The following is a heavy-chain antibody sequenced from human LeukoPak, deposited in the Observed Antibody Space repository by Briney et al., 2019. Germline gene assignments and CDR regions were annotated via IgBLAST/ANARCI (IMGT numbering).Heavy chain of an antibody. CDR2: ISGSGGST. V-gene: IGHV3-23*01. CDR1: GFTFSSYA. CDR3: AKVSRPEYDSSGYMGFDY. Sequence: GGSLRLSCAASGFTFSSYAMSWVRQAPGKGLEWVSAISGSGGSTYYADSVKGRFTISRDNSKNTLYLQMNSLRAEDTAVYYCAKVSRPEYDSSGYMGFDYWGQGTLVTVSS. D-gene: IGHD3-22*01. J-gene: IGHJ4*02.